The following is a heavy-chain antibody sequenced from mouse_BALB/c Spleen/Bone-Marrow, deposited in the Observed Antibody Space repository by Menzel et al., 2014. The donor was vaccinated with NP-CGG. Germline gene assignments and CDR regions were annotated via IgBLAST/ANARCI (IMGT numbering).Heavy chain of an antibody. V-gene: IGHV5-6-5*01. D-gene: IGHD2-1*01. J-gene: IGHJ1*01. Sequence: EVHLVESGGGLVKPGGSLKLSCAASGFTFSSYAMSWVRQTPEKRLEWVASISSGGSTYYPDSVKGRFTISRDNARNILYLQMSSLRSEDTAMYYCARGIYHPGDFDVWGAGTTVTVSS. CDR1: GFTFSSYA. CDR2: ISSGGST. CDR3: ARGIYHPGDFDV.